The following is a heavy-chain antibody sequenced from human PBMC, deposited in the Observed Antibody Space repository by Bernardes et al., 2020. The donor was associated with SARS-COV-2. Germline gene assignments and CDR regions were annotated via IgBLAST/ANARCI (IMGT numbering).Heavy chain of an antibody. D-gene: IGHD3-10*01. CDR3: ARRSDVYDSGTYPNWFDP. J-gene: IGHJ5*02. CDR1: GFTFNGYW. CDR2: INQDGSEK. V-gene: IGHV3-7*04. Sequence: GGSLRLSCAASGFTFNGYWMSWVRQAPGKGLEWVGNINQDGSEKYYVDSVEGRFTMSRDNTKNSVYLQMNSVRAEDTAVYYCARRSDVYDSGTYPNWFDPWGQGTLVTVSS.